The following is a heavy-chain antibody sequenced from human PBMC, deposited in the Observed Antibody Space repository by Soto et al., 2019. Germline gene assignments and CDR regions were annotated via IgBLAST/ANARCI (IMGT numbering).Heavy chain of an antibody. V-gene: IGHV3-7*01. CDR3: VGSRGWSGGY. CDR1: GFTFSTYW. J-gene: IGHJ4*02. CDR2: MNHDGSEI. D-gene: IGHD3-10*01. Sequence: EEQVVESGGGLVQPGGSLRLSCAASGFTFSTYWMSWFRQAPGKGLEWVANMNHDGSEIHYVDSVKGRFTISRDNAKNSLFLQMNSRRAEDTAVYYCVGSRGWSGGYWGQGTLVTVFS.